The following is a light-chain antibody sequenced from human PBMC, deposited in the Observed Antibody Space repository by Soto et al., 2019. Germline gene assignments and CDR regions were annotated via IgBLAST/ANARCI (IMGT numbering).Light chain of an antibody. Sequence: QSVLTQPPSASGTPGQRVTLSCSGSSSNIGSNTVNWYQQLPGTAPKLLIYSNNQRPSGVPDRFSCSKSGTSASLAISGLQSEDEADYYCAAWDDSLNGPVFGGGTKLTVL. CDR1: SSNIGSNT. J-gene: IGLJ3*02. V-gene: IGLV1-44*01. CDR3: AAWDDSLNGPV. CDR2: SNN.